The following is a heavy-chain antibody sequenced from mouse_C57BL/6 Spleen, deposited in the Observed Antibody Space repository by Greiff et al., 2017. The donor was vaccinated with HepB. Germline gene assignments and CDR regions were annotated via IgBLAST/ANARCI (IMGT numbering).Heavy chain of an antibody. V-gene: IGHV1-54*01. J-gene: IGHJ4*01. D-gene: IGHD2-4*01. CDR2: INPGSGGT. CDR3: ARGPIYYDYDGYAMDY. Sequence: QVQLQQSGAELVRPGTSVKVSCKASGYAFTNYLIEWVKQRPGQGLEWIGVINPGSGGTNYNEKFKGKATLTADKSSSSAYMQLSSLTSEDSAVYFCARGPIYYDYDGYAMDYWGQGTSVTVSS. CDR1: GYAFTNYL.